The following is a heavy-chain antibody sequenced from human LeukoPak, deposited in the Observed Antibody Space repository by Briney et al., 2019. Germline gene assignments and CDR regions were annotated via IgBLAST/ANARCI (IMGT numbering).Heavy chain of an antibody. V-gene: IGHV1-3*01. Sequence: ASVKVSCQASGYTFTSYAIHWVRQAPGQRLEWMGWINAGNGNTKYSQKFQGRVTITRDTSASTAYMELSSLRSEDTAVYYCARYGSVVDTAIFDYWGQGTLVTVSS. J-gene: IGHJ4*02. CDR3: ARYGSVVDTAIFDY. CDR1: GYTFTSYA. CDR2: INAGNGNT. D-gene: IGHD5-18*01.